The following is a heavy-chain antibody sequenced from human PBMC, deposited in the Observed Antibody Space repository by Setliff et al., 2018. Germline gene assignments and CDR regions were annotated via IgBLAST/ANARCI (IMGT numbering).Heavy chain of an antibody. V-gene: IGHV4-59*01. CDR1: GDSISDAS. D-gene: IGHD3-3*01. Sequence: PSETLSLTCTVSGDSISDASIMAWIRQPPGKGLEFIGYVFYNGAAKYDPSLKSRVTMSVDTSKTQFSLKLNSMTTADTAVYYCVRDISSASGILDFWGQGTLVTVSS. CDR3: VRDISSASGILDF. J-gene: IGHJ4*02. CDR2: VFYNGAA.